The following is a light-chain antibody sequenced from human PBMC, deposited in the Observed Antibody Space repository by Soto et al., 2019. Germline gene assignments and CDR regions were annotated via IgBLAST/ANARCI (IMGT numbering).Light chain of an antibody. CDR2: AAS. J-gene: IGKJ1*01. CDR3: QHSYSTLSWT. V-gene: IGKV1-39*01. Sequence: DIQMTQSPSSLSASVGDRVTITCRASQSISSYLNWYQQKPGKAPNLLIYAASSLQSGVPSRFSGSGSGTDFTLTISSLQPEDFATYYCQHSYSTLSWTFGQGTQVEIK. CDR1: QSISSY.